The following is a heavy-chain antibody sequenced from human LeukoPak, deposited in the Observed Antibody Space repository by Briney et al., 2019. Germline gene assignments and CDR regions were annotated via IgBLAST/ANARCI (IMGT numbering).Heavy chain of an antibody. J-gene: IGHJ4*02. Sequence: SQTLSLTCAISGDSFSINSAAWNWIRQSPSRGLEWLGRTYQRSKWYNDYAVSVKSRITINPDISKNQFSLQLNSVTPEDTAVYYCARSPSPYSSGWYFDYWGQETLVTVSS. CDR1: GDSFSINSAA. V-gene: IGHV6-1*01. CDR2: TYQRSKWYN. CDR3: ARSPSPYSSGWYFDY. D-gene: IGHD6-19*01.